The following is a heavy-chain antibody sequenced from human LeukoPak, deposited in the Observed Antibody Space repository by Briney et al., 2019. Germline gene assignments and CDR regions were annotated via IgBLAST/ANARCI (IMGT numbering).Heavy chain of an antibody. CDR1: GGSISSYY. V-gene: IGHV4-4*07. CDR2: IYTSGST. D-gene: IGHD5-12*01. Sequence: PSETLSLTCTVSGGSISSYYWSWIRQPAGKGLEWIGRIYTSGSTYYNPSLKSRVTISVDTSKNQFSLKLSSVTAADTAVYYCARQWLRFGPNWFDPWGQGTLVTVSS. CDR3: ARQWLRFGPNWFDP. J-gene: IGHJ5*02.